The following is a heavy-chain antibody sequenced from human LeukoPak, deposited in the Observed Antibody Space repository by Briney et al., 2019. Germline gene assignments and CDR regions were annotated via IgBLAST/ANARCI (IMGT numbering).Heavy chain of an antibody. CDR1: GFTFSSYA. CDR2: ISYDGSNK. J-gene: IGHJ4*02. CDR3: ARAGGYCSGGSCYSDYFDY. Sequence: GGSLRLSCAAPGFTFSSYAMHWVRQAPGKGLEWVAVISYDGSNKYYADSVKGRFTISRDNSKNTLYLQMNSLRAEDTAVYYCARAGGYCSGGSCYSDYFDYWGQGTLVTVSS. D-gene: IGHD2-15*01. V-gene: IGHV3-30-3*01.